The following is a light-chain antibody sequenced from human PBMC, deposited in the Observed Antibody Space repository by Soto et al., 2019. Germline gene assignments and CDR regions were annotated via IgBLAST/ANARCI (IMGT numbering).Light chain of an antibody. J-gene: IGLJ2*01. V-gene: IGLV6-57*04. CDR3: QSYDTINQAGI. CDR1: SGSSARNY. Sequence: NFMLTQPHSVSESPGKTVTISCTRSSGSSARNYVQWYQQRPGGAPTTVIYQDNQRPSGVPDRFSGSIDSSSNSASLTISGLKTEDEADYYCQSYDTINQAGIFGGGTKLTVL. CDR2: QDN.